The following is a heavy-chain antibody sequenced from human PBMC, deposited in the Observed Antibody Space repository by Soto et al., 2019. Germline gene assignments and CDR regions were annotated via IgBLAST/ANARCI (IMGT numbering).Heavy chain of an antibody. J-gene: IGHJ3*02. D-gene: IGHD1-26*01. CDR1: EFTFSNYG. CDR2: ISSDGSSK. Sequence: QAQLVESGGGVVQPGRSLRLSCAASEFTFSNYGMQWVRQAPGKGLEWVAGISSDGSSKYYIDSVKGRFTISRDDSRNTLKLQMNSLRDEDTAVYHCAKAGNSGLHPPPSFDIWGPGTMVTVSS. V-gene: IGHV3-30*18. CDR3: AKAGNSGLHPPPSFDI.